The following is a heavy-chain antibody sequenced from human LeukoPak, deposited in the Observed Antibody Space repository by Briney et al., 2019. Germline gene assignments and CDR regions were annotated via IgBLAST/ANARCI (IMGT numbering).Heavy chain of an antibody. CDR2: INTDGSNT. J-gene: IGHJ4*02. V-gene: IGHV3-74*01. D-gene: IGHD6-6*01. Sequence: GGSLRLSCASSGFTFSDHYMDWVRQAPGKGLVWVSRINTDGSNTNYADSVKGRFTISRDNAKNTLYLQMNSLTAEDTAVYYCATDRSSIAARPHWGQGTLVTVSS. CDR1: GFTFSDHY. CDR3: ATDRSSIAARPH.